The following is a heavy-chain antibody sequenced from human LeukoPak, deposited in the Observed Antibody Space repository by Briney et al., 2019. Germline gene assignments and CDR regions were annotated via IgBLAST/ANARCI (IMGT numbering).Heavy chain of an antibody. D-gene: IGHD4-11*01. J-gene: IGHJ5*02. CDR3: ARNISTVANGARYNWFDP. CDR2: IYYSGST. Sequence: PSETLSLTCTVSGGSISSSSYHWDWIRQSPGKVLEWIGTIYYSGSTDYNPSLKSRVTMSVETSKNQFSLELSSVTAADTAVYYCARNISTVANGARYNWFDPWGQGTLVSVSS. V-gene: IGHV4-39*01. CDR1: GGSISSSSYH.